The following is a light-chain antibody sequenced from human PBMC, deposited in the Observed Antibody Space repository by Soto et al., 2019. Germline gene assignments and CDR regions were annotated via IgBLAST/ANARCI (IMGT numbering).Light chain of an antibody. CDR1: QSISSY. J-gene: IGKJ4*01. CDR3: QQRRDWPPALT. CDR2: DTS. Sequence: EIVLTQSPATPSLSAGDRVTLSCRASQSISSYLGWYQQKPGQAPRLLIYDTSNRATGIPARFRGSGSGTDFTLTISSLEPEDFGVYCCQQRRDWPPALTFGGGTKVEIK. V-gene: IGKV3-11*01.